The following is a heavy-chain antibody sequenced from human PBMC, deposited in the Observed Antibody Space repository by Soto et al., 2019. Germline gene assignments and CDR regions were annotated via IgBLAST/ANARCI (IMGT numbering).Heavy chain of an antibody. CDR3: ARATYQLLSGNWFDP. CDR1: GGSISSGGYY. Sequence: SDTLSLTCTVSGGSISSGGYYWSWIRQHPGKCLEWIGYIYYSGSTYYNPSLKSRVTISVDTSKNQFSLKLSSVTAADTAVYYCARATYQLLSGNWFDPWGQGTLVTVYS. CDR2: IYYSGST. J-gene: IGHJ5*02. D-gene: IGHD2-2*01. V-gene: IGHV4-31*03.